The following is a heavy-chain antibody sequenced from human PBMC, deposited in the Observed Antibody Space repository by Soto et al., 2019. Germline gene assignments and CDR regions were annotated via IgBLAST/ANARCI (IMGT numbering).Heavy chain of an antibody. Sequence: GGSLRLSCAASGFTFSDYYMSWIRQAPGKGLEWVSYISSSGSTIYYADSVKGRFTISRDNAKNSLYLQMNSLRAEDTAVYYCARGAPRSEYSYSGSYLTDAFDIWGQGTMVTVSS. CDR3: ARGAPRSEYSYSGSYLTDAFDI. V-gene: IGHV3-11*01. D-gene: IGHD1-26*01. J-gene: IGHJ3*02. CDR2: ISSSGSTI. CDR1: GFTFSDYY.